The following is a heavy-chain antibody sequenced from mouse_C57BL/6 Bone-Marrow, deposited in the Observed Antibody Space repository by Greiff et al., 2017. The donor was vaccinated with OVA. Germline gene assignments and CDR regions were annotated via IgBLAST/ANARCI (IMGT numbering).Heavy chain of an antibody. CDR3: AREGYDYDSAY. J-gene: IGHJ3*01. D-gene: IGHD2-4*01. CDR1: GYTFTSYG. CDR2: IYPRSGNT. V-gene: IGHV1-81*01. Sequence: QVQLKESGAELARPGASVKLSCKASGYTFTSYGISWVKQRTGQGLEWIGEIYPRSGNTYYNEKFKGKATLTADKSSSTAYMELRSLTSEDSAVYFCAREGYDYDSAYWGQGTLVTVSA.